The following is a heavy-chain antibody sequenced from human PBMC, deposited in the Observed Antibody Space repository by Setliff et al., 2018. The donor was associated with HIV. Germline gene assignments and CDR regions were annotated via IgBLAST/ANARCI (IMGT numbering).Heavy chain of an antibody. J-gene: IGHJ6*03. CDR1: DDPISSYY. CDR3: ALTGHRLLRGYMDV. D-gene: IGHD2-15*01. Sequence: SETLSLTCYVPDDPISSYYWSWVRQPAGKGLEWIGRLYVSGDTNYNPSLKSRVTMSLDTSKKHFSLNLKSVTAADTAVYYCALTGHRLLRGYMDVWGKGATVTVSS. CDR2: LYVSGDT. V-gene: IGHV4-4*07.